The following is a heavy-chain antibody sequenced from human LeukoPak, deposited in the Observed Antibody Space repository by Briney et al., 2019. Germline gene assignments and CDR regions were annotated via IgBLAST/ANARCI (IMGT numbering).Heavy chain of an antibody. CDR1: GLAFSTNS. CDR3: ARDGDHSCGDY. J-gene: IGHJ4*02. CDR2: IKGDGSKQ. Sequence: PGGSLRLSCVVSGLAFSTNSMSWVRQAPGKGLEWVANIKGDGSKQYYVGSVKGRFTISRANAKNSLYLQMYSLTAEDTAVYYCARDGDHSCGDYWGQGTLVTVSS. V-gene: IGHV3-7*01. D-gene: IGHD2-2*01.